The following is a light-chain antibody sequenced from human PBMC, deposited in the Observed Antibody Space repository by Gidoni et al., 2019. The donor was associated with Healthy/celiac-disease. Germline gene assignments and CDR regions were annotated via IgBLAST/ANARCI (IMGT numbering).Light chain of an antibody. CDR2: YDS. Sequence: SYVLTQPPSVSVAPGKTARITCGGSNIGSKSVHWYQQKPGQAPVLVIYYDSDRPSGIPERFSGSNSGNTATLTISRVEAGDEADYYCQVWDSSSDHHVFGGGTKLTVL. CDR3: QVWDSSSDHHV. J-gene: IGLJ2*01. V-gene: IGLV3-21*04. CDR1: NIGSKS.